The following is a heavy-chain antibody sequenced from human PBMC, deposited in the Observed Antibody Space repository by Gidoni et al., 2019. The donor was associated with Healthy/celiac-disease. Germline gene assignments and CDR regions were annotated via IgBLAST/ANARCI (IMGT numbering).Heavy chain of an antibody. CDR3: PRIPINCSGGSCYPTHWFDP. CDR1: GYSFTHYW. CDR2: IYPGDSDT. J-gene: IGHJ5*02. D-gene: IGHD2-15*01. V-gene: IGHV5-51*01. Sequence: SGYSFTHYWIGWVRQMPGKGLEWMGIIYPGDSDTRYSPSFQGQVTISADKSISIAYLQWSSLKASDTAMYYCPRIPINCSGGSCYPTHWFDPWGHGTLVTVSS.